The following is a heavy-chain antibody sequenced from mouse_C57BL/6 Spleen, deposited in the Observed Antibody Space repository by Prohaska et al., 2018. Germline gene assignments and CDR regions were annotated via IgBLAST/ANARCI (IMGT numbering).Heavy chain of an antibody. J-gene: IGHJ2*01. Sequence: GYTFTDYNMHWVKQSHGKSLEWIGYINPNNGGTSYNQKFKGKATLTVNKSSSTAYMELRSLTSEDSAVYYCARDRGSSFLDYWGQGTTLTVSS. D-gene: IGHD1-1*01. CDR1: GYTFTDYN. CDR2: INPNNGGT. CDR3: ARDRGSSFLDY. V-gene: IGHV1-22*01.